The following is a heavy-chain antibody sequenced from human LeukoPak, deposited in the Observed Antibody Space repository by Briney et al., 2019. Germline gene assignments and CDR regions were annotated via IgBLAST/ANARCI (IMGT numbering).Heavy chain of an antibody. Sequence: PSDTLSLACTVSGGSVSSYYWSWIRQPRGKGLEWIGYMYYSGSTKYNPSLKSRVTILEDTSKNQFSLKLSSVTAADTAVYYCASRATVTTDRFWFDPWGQGTLVTVSS. CDR1: GGSVSSYY. V-gene: IGHV4-59*02. D-gene: IGHD4-11*01. CDR2: MYYSGST. CDR3: ASRATVTTDRFWFDP. J-gene: IGHJ5*02.